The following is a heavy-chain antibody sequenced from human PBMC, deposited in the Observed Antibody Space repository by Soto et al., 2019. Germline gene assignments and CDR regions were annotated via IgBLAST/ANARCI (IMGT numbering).Heavy chain of an antibody. CDR2: IWYDGSNK. V-gene: IGHV3-33*08. CDR1: GFTFSSYA. CDR3: ARDLAVAGLGYYYYYYGMDV. Sequence: GGSLRLSCAASGFTFSSYAMSWVRQAPGKGLEWVAVIWYDGSNKYYADSVKGRFTISRDNSKNTLYLQMNSLRAEDTAVYYCARDLAVAGLGYYYYYYGMDVWGQGTTVTVSS. J-gene: IGHJ6*02. D-gene: IGHD6-19*01.